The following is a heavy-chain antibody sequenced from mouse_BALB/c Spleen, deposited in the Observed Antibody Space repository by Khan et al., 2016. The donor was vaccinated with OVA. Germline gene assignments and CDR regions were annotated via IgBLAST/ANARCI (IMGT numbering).Heavy chain of an antibody. Sequence: QVQLKQSGPGLVAPSQSLSITCTVSGFSLTNYGVSWVRQPPGKGLEWLGVMWGDGSTNYHSALRSRLSISQDNSKSQVFLKLNSLQTDDPATYYRDKPKEEWYYDVWGAGTTVTVPS. CDR1: GFSLTNYG. CDR3: DKPKEEWYYDV. V-gene: IGHV2-3*01. J-gene: IGHJ1*01. CDR2: MWGDGST.